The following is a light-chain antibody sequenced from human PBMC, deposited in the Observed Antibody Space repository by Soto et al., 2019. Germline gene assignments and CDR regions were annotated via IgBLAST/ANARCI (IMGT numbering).Light chain of an antibody. V-gene: IGLV1-40*01. Sequence: QSVLTQPPSVSGAPGQRVTSSGIGTSSNMGAGYDVHGNQQFPGTAPKLLIHGNINRPSGVPDRFSGSKSGTSASLAITGLQAEDETDYYCQSYDSSLSAWVFGGGTKLTVL. CDR3: QSYDSSLSAWV. CDR2: GNI. CDR1: SSNMGAGYD. J-gene: IGLJ3*02.